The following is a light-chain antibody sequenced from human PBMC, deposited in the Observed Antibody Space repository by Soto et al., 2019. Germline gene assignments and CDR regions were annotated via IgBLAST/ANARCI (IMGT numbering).Light chain of an antibody. Sequence: QSAVTQPASVSGSPGQSITISCTGTNSDVGTHNLVSWYQQHPGKAPKLIIYEGTKRPSGVSNRFSGSKSGNTASLTISGLQAEDEADYYCCSYALLFGTGTKVTVL. CDR1: NSDVGTHNL. V-gene: IGLV2-23*01. J-gene: IGLJ1*01. CDR2: EGT. CDR3: CSYALL.